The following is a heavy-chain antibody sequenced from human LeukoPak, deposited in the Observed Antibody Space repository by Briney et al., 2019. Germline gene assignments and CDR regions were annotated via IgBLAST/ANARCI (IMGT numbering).Heavy chain of an antibody. J-gene: IGHJ4*02. CDR1: GFTFSSYG. CDR2: ISYDGSNK. D-gene: IGHD3-9*01. Sequence: GRSLRLSCAASGFTFSSYGMHWVRQAPGKGLERVAVISYDGSNKYYADSVKGRFTISRDNSKNTLYLQMNSLRTEDTAVYYCAKDLGVRYFDWLIPGSDYWGQGTLVTVSS. V-gene: IGHV3-30*18. CDR3: AKDLGVRYFDWLIPGSDY.